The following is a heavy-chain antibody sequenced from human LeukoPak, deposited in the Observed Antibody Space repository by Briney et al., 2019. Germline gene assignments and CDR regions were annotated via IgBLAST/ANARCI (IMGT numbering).Heavy chain of an antibody. Sequence: GGSLRLSCAASGFTFSSYAMSWVRQAPGKGLEWVSGISGTGGSTYYADSVKGRFTISRDNSKNTLYLQMNSLRAVDTAVYFCAKETGQLDYWGQGTLVTVSS. CDR2: ISGTGGST. J-gene: IGHJ4*02. CDR1: GFTFSSYA. D-gene: IGHD6-6*01. CDR3: AKETGQLDY. V-gene: IGHV3-23*01.